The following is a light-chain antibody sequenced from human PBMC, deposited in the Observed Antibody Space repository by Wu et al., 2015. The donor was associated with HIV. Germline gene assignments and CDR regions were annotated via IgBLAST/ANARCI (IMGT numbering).Light chain of an antibody. CDR3: QHRSNWPT. V-gene: IGKV3-11*01. CDR1: QSISRD. J-gene: IGKJ1*01. Sequence: EIVLTQSPGTLSLSPGRRATLSCRASQSISRDLAWYQQKPGQAPRLLIYGASDRATGIPDRFSGSGSGTDFTLTIRSLEPEDFAVYYCQHRSNWPTFGQGTKVEIQ. CDR2: GAS.